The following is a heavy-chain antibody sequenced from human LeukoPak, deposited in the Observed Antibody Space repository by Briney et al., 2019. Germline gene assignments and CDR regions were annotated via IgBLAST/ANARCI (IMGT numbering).Heavy chain of an antibody. CDR2: ISAYNGNT. J-gene: IGHJ4*02. V-gene: IGHV1-18*01. D-gene: IGHD3-3*01. Sequence: ASVKVSCKASGYTFTSYGISWVRQAPGQGLEWMGWISAYNGNTNYAQKLQGRVTMTTDTSTSTAYTELRSLRSDDTAVYYCARDADYDFWSGYYLWGQGTLVTVSS. CDR3: ARDADYDFWSGYYL. CDR1: GYTFTSYG.